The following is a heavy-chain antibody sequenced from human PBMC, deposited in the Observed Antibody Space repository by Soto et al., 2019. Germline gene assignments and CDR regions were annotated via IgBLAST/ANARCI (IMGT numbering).Heavy chain of an antibody. Sequence: QVQLVESGGGVVQPGRSLRLSCAASGFTFSSYGMHWFRQAPGKGLEWVAVISYDGSNKYYSDSVKGRFTISRDNSKNTLYLQMNSLRAEDTAVYYCAKDEIWFGELWDPTFDYWGQGTLVTVSS. V-gene: IGHV3-30*18. CDR3: AKDEIWFGELWDPTFDY. J-gene: IGHJ4*02. D-gene: IGHD3-10*01. CDR2: ISYDGSNK. CDR1: GFTFSSYG.